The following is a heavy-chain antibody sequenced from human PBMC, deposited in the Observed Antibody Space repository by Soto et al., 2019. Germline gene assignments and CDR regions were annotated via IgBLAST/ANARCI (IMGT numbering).Heavy chain of an antibody. V-gene: IGHV4-39*01. CDR2: LDYSGGT. Sequence: WETLSLTCTVSGGSISSTSYHWVWIRQPPGKGLEWIGSLDYSGGTFYNPSLKSRVTISADTSKNQFSLKVNSVTAADTAVYYCARNYYDGSGLYYWGQGTLVTVSS. CDR3: ARNYYDGSGLYY. CDR1: GGSISSTSYH. J-gene: IGHJ4*02. D-gene: IGHD3-22*01.